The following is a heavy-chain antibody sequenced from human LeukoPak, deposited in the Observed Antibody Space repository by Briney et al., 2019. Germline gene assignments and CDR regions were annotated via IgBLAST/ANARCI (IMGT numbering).Heavy chain of an antibody. D-gene: IGHD2-21*02. J-gene: IGHJ5*02. CDR3: ARDARIGGDWGRWFDP. V-gene: IGHV3-11*01. Sequence: GGSLRLSCAASGFTFSDYYMSWIRQAPGKGLEWVSYISSSGSTIYYADSVKGRFTISRDNAKNSLYLQMNSLRAEDTAVYYCARDARIGGDWGRWFDPWGQGTLVTVSS. CDR1: GFTFSDYY. CDR2: ISSSGSTI.